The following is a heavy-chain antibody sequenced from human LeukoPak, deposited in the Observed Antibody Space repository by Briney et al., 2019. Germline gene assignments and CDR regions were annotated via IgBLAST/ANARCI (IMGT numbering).Heavy chain of an antibody. J-gene: IGHJ4*02. D-gene: IGHD3-22*01. V-gene: IGHV1-69*05. CDR2: IIPIFGTA. Sequence: SVKVSCKASGGTFSSYAISWVRQAPGQGLEWMGGIIPIFGTANYAQKFQGRVTITTDESTSTAYMELSSLGSEDTAVYYCARAGYDSSGYYYKYYFDYWGQGTLVTVSS. CDR1: GGTFSSYA. CDR3: ARAGYDSSGYYYKYYFDY.